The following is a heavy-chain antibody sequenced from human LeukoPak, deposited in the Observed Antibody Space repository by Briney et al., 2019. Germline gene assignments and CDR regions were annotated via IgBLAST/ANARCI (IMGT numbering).Heavy chain of an antibody. V-gene: IGHV3-30*03. CDR2: ISYDGSNK. D-gene: IGHD4-11*01. CDR3: ARDLGVDYSNYGLDAFDV. J-gene: IGHJ3*01. Sequence: SGGSLRLSCAASGFTFSSYGMHWVRQAPGKGLEWVAVISYDGSNKYYADSVKGRFTISRDNSKNTLYLQMNSLRAEDTAVYYCARDLGVDYSNYGLDAFDVWGQGTMVTVSS. CDR1: GFTFSSYG.